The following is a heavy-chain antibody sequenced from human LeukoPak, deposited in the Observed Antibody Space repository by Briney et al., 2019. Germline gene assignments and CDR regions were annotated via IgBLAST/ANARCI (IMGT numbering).Heavy chain of an antibody. CDR3: ARPPGNNWNAVYFDY. CDR1: GLTFSSYG. J-gene: IGHJ4*02. V-gene: IGHV3-30*02. CDR2: IRHDGSNK. Sequence: PGGSLRLSCAASGLTFSSYGMHWVRQAPGKGLEWVAFIRHDGSNKYYADSVKGRFTISRDNSKNTLYLQMNSLRAEDTAVYYCARPPGNNWNAVYFDYWGQGTLVTVSS. D-gene: IGHD1-1*01.